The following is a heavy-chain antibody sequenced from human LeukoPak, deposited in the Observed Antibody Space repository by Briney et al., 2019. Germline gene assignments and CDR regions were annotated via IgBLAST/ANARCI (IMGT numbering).Heavy chain of an antibody. CDR2: IHYSGST. D-gene: IGHD3-9*01. CDR1: SGSISSYN. Sequence: SETLSLTCTVSSGSISSYNWSWIRQPPGKGLEWIGYIHYSGSTNYNPSLKRRVTISVDTSKNQFSLKLSSVTAADTAVYYCARILRYFDSLHFDYWGQGTLVTVSS. J-gene: IGHJ4*02. CDR3: ARILRYFDSLHFDY. V-gene: IGHV4-59*01.